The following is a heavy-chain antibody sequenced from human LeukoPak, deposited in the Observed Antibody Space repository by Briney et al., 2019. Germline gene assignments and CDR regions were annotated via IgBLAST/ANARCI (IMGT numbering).Heavy chain of an antibody. CDR2: IIPIFGTA. J-gene: IGHJ6*03. CDR1: GGTFISYA. V-gene: IGHV1-69*13. D-gene: IGHD5-18*01. CDR3: ARSGYSYGQYYMDV. Sequence: SVKVSCKASGGTFISYAISWVREAPGQGLEWMGGIIPIFGTANYAQKFQGRVTITADESTSTAYMELGSLRSEDTAVYYCARSGYSYGQYYMDVWGKGTTVTVSS.